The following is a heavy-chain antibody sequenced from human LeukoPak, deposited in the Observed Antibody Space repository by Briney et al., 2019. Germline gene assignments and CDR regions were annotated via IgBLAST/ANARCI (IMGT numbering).Heavy chain of an antibody. V-gene: IGHV4-34*01. Sequence: SETLSLTCAVYGGSFSGYYWSWIRQPPGKGLEWIGEINHSGSTNYNPSLKSRVTISVDTSKNQFSLKLSSVTAADTAVYYCARGSQYYDFWSGCHPNWFDPWGQGTLVTVSS. CDR3: ARGSQYYDFWSGCHPNWFDP. J-gene: IGHJ5*02. CDR1: GGSFSGYY. CDR2: INHSGST. D-gene: IGHD3-3*01.